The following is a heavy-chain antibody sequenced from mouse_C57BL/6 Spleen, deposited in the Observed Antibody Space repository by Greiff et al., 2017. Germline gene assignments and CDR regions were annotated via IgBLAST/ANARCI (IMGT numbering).Heavy chain of an antibody. V-gene: IGHV5-12*01. J-gene: IGHJ3*01. D-gene: IGHD2-2*01. CDR1: GFTFSDYY. CDR2: ISNGGGST. CDR3: ARGGKNGYDFAY. Sequence: EVMLVESGGGLVQPGGSLTLSCAASGFTFSDYYMYWFRQTPAERLKWVAYISNGGGSTYYPDTVKGRFTISRDNAKNTLYLQMSRLKSEDTAMYYCARGGKNGYDFAYWGQGTLLTVSA.